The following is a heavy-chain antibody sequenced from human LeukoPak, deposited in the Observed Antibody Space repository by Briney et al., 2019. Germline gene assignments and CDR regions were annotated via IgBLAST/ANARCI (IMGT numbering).Heavy chain of an antibody. V-gene: IGHV1-2*02. Sequence: GASVKVSCKASGYTFTGYYMHWVRQAPGQGLEWMGWINPNSGGTNYAQKFQGRVTMTRDTSISTAYMELSRLRSDDTAVYYCARGESYGGNLFAFDIWGQGTMVTVSS. CDR1: GYTFTGYY. CDR3: ARGESYGGNLFAFDI. D-gene: IGHD4-23*01. CDR2: INPNSGGT. J-gene: IGHJ3*02.